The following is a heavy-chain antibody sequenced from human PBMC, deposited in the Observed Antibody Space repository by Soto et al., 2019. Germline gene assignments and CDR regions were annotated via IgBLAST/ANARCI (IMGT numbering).Heavy chain of an antibody. CDR1: GFTFSSYW. J-gene: IGHJ4*02. V-gene: IGHV3-74*01. CDR2: IKTDGSIK. Sequence: PGGSLRLSCAASGFTFSSYWMHWVRQAPGKGLVWVSRIKTDGSIKNYADSVQGRFTISRDNSKNTLYLQMNSLRAEDTAVYYCAKDRVEYSSSFDYWGQGTLVTVSS. CDR3: AKDRVEYSSSFDY. D-gene: IGHD6-13*01.